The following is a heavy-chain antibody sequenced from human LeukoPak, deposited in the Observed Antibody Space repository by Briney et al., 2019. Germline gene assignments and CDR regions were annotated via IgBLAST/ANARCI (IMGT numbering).Heavy chain of an antibody. CDR2: IYYSGST. CDR3: ARDQAAPGYFDY. D-gene: IGHD6-6*01. J-gene: IGHJ4*02. V-gene: IGHV4-39*07. Sequence: PSETLSLTCTVSGGSISSSSYYWGWIRQPPGKGLEWIGSIYYSGSTYYNPSLKSRVTISVDTSKNQFSLKLSSVTAADTAVYYCARDQAAPGYFDYWGQGTLVTVSS. CDR1: GGSISSSSYY.